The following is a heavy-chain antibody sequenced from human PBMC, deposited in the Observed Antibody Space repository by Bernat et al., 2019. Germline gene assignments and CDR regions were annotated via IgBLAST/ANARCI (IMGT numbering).Heavy chain of an antibody. V-gene: IGHV3-48*01. J-gene: IGHJ6*02. CDR2: ISGSSHTI. CDR1: GFSISTYS. Sequence: EVQLVESGGDLVQPGGSLRLSCAASGFSISTYSMNWVRQAPGKGLEWVSYISGSSHTIYYADSVRGRFTISRDNAKNSLYLQMNSLRGEDTALYYCARDDSSGSESYGRDVWGQGTTVTVSS. CDR3: ARDDSSGSESYGRDV. D-gene: IGHD3-10*01.